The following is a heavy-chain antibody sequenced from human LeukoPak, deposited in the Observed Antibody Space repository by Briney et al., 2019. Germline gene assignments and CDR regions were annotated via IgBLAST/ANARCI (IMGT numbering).Heavy chain of an antibody. D-gene: IGHD1-1*01. CDR1: GGTFSSYA. CDR3: ARDSSGRVYYYGMDV. J-gene: IGHJ6*02. CDR2: IIPIFGTA. V-gene: IGHV1-69*13. Sequence: SVKVSCKASGGTFSSYAISWVRQAPGQGLEWMGGIIPIFGTANYAQKFQGRVTITAVESTSTAYMELSSLRSEDTAVYYCARDSSGRVYYYGMDVWGQGTTVTVSS.